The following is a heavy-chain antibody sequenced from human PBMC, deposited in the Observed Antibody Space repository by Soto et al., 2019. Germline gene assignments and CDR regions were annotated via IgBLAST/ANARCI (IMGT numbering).Heavy chain of an antibody. CDR2: IYYSGST. V-gene: IGHV4-61*01. D-gene: IGHD5-12*01. CDR3: ARDLIVATSPFGHYYYGMDV. Sequence: SETLSLTCTVSGGSVSSGSYYWSWIRQPPGKGLEWIGYIYYSGSTNYNPSLKSRVTISVDTSKNQFSPKLSSVTAADTAVYYCARDLIVATSPFGHYYYGMDVWGQGTTVTVSS. J-gene: IGHJ6*02. CDR1: GGSVSSGSYY.